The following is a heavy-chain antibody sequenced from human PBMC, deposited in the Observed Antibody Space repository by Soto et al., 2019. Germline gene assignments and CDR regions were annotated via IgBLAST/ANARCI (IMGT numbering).Heavy chain of an antibody. Sequence: EVQLLESGGGLVQPGGSLRLSCAASGFTFSSYAMSWVRQARGKGLEGVSDNSGIGGSTYYADCVKDRFTISRENSKNTMYLQMNSLIAEDRAVYYCAKRDTAMVSTPFDYWGQGTLVTVSS. J-gene: IGHJ4*02. V-gene: IGHV3-23*01. CDR2: NSGIGGST. D-gene: IGHD5-18*01. CDR1: GFTFSSYA. CDR3: AKRDTAMVSTPFDY.